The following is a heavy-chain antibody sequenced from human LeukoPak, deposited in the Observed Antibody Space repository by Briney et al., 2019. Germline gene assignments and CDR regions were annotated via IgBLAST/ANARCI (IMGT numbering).Heavy chain of an antibody. CDR1: GFTFSSRDW. V-gene: IGHV3-23*01. Sequence: PGGSLRLSCVASGFTFSSRDWMTWVRQPPGKGLEWVSGISGSGGSTYYADSVKGRFTISRDNSKNTLYLQMNSLRAEDTALYYCARAGNIRFDYWGQGTLVTVSS. CDR3: ARAGNIRFDY. D-gene: IGHD1/OR15-1a*01. J-gene: IGHJ4*02. CDR2: ISGSGGST.